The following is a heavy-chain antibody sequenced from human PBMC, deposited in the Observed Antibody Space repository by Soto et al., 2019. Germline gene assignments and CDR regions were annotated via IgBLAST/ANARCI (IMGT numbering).Heavy chain of an antibody. CDR2: IIPISETT. D-gene: IGHD2-2*01. CDR3: ARSQGSSTSLEIYYYYYYGMDV. CDR1: GGTFSSYA. Sequence: QVQLVQSGAEVKKPGSSVKVSCKASGGTFSSYAISWVRQAPGQGLEWMGGIIPISETTNYAQKFQGRVTITAYESKSTAYMELSGLRSEDTAVYYCARSQGSSTSLEIYYYYYYGMDVWGRGTTVTGSS. V-gene: IGHV1-69*01. J-gene: IGHJ6*02.